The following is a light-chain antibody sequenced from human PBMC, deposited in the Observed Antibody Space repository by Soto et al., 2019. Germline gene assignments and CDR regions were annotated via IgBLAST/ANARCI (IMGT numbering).Light chain of an antibody. CDR2: EDS. CDR3: YSTDSSGNHRGV. CDR1: ALPKKY. V-gene: IGLV3-10*01. J-gene: IGLJ3*02. Sequence: SYELTQPPSVSVSPGQTARITCSGAALPKKYAYWYQQKSGQAPVLVIYEDSKRPSGIPERFSGSSSGTMATLTISGAQVEDEADYYCYSTDSSGNHRGVFGGGTKLTV.